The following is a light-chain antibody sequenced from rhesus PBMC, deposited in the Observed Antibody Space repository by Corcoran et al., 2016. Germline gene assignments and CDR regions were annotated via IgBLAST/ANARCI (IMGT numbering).Light chain of an antibody. J-gene: IGKJ4*01. V-gene: IGKV1-66*01. CDR1: QGINNY. Sequence: DIQMTQSPSSLSASVGDRVTITCRASQGINNYLSWYQQKPGKAPKPVIYYASSLETGVPSRLSGSRSGTDYTLIISSLQPEDIATYYCQQYNNSPLNFGGGTKVELK. CDR3: QQYNNSPLN. CDR2: YAS.